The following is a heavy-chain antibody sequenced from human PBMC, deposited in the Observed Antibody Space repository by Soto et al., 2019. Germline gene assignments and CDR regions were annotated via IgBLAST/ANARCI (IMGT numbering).Heavy chain of an antibody. J-gene: IGHJ4*02. CDR1: GYTFTTYG. V-gene: IGHV1-3*01. CDR3: ARAFGAGLNDYYY. CDR2: MNAGNGKT. D-gene: IGHD1-1*01. Sequence: QVQLVQSGAEVKKPGASVKVSCKASGYTFTTYGVHWVRQATGQGLEWMGWMNAGNGKTKDSQKFQGRVTVTRDTAASSSYMELSSGRSEGTAVYYCARAFGAGLNDYYYGGQGTLVTVSS.